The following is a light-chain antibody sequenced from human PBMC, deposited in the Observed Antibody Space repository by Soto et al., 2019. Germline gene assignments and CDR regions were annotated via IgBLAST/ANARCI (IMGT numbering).Light chain of an antibody. CDR1: QSVSSY. CDR3: QQRSNWPLT. CDR2: DAS. J-gene: IGKJ1*01. V-gene: IGKV3-11*01. Sequence: EIVLTQSPATLSLSPGERATLPCRASQSVSSYFAWYQQKPGQAPRLLIYDASNRATGIPARFSGSGSGTDFTLTISSLEPEDFAVYYCQQRSNWPLTFGQRTKVDIK.